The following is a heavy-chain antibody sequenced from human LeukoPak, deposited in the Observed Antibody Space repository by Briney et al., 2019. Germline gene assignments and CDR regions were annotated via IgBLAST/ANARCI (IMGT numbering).Heavy chain of an antibody. CDR2: IYYSGNT. V-gene: IGHV4-59*08. CDR1: GGSISSYY. J-gene: IGHJ6*04. Sequence: SETLSLTCTVSGGSISSYYWTWIRQPPGKGLEWIGYIYYSGNTNYNPSLKSRVTMSVDTSRNQFSLKLSAVTAADTAVYYCARGGYYYGSDVWGKGTTVTISS. CDR3: ARGGYYYGSDV.